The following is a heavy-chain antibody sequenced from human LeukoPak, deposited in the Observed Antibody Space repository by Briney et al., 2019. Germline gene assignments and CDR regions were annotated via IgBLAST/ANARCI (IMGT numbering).Heavy chain of an antibody. CDR1: GGSISSGGYY. V-gene: IGHV4-31*03. CDR3: ARDGITMVRGVIHYYGMDV. CDR2: IYYSGSP. D-gene: IGHD3-10*01. Sequence: SQTLSLSCTVSGGSISSGGYYWSWIRQHPGKGLEWIGYIYYSGSPYYNPSLKSRVTISVDTSKNQFSLKLSSVTAADTAVYYCARDGITMVRGVIHYYGMDVWGQGTTVTVSS. J-gene: IGHJ6*02.